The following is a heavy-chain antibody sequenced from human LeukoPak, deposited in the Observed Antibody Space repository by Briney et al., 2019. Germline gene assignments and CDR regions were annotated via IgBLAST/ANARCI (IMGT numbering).Heavy chain of an antibody. CDR2: IYYSGST. D-gene: IGHD1-26*01. J-gene: IGHJ4*02. V-gene: IGHV4-39*07. CDR1: GGSISSSSYY. CDR3: ARDLSGIVGANGDY. Sequence: SETLSLTCTVSGGSISSSSYYWGWIRQPPGKGLEWIGSIYYSGSTYYNPSLKSRVTISVDTSKNQFSLKLSSVTAADTAVYYCARDLSGIVGANGDYWGQGTLVTVSS.